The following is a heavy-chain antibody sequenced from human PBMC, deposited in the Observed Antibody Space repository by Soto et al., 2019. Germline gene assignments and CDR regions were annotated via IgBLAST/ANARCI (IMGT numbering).Heavy chain of an antibody. CDR2: IYYSGST. Sequence: SETLSLTCIVSGGSISSSSYYWGWIRQPPGKGLEWIGSIYYSGSTYYNPSLKSRVTISVDTSKNQFSLKLSSVTAADTAVFYCARHRALTKFDHWGQGTLVTVSS. J-gene: IGHJ5*02. CDR3: ARHRALTKFDH. D-gene: IGHD2-2*01. CDR1: GGSISSSSYY. V-gene: IGHV4-39*01.